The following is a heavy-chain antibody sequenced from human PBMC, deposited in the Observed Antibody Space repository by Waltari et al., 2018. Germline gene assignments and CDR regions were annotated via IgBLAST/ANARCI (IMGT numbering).Heavy chain of an antibody. D-gene: IGHD3-10*01. CDR1: GFGLRHFG. Sequence: QVQLVESGGGVVQPGLSLRLSCAALGFGLRHFGMHWVRQAPGKGLEWVALASFDGSTTYYADSVRGRFTISRDNSKNTLYLDINTLRVDDTAIYYCAKDAFGNTYLDHWGQGTLVTVSS. V-gene: IGHV3-30*02. CDR2: ASFDGSTT. J-gene: IGHJ5*02. CDR3: AKDAFGNTYLDH.